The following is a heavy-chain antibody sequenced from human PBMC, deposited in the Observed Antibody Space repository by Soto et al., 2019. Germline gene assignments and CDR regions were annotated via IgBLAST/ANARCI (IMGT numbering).Heavy chain of an antibody. CDR2: IVPIYRTA. CDR3: ARDSGAKLSSS. J-gene: IGHJ4*02. D-gene: IGHD6-13*01. V-gene: IGHV1-69*13. CDR1: GGTFSSYR. Sequence: AASVKVSCKAGGGTFSSYRFNWVRQARGQGLEWLGGIVPIYRTADYAQKFQGRVTITADESTRTVYMELSSLKSQDTALYYCARDSGAKLSSSWGQATLVTVSS.